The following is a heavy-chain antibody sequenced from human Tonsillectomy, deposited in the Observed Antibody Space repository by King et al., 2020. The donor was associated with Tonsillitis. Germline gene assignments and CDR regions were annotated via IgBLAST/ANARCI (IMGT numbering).Heavy chain of an antibody. J-gene: IGHJ4*02. Sequence: QLVQFGAEVKKPGASVKVSCKASGYTFTTYDINWVRQASGQGLEWMGWLKPNSGSTGYAEKFQGRATMTTNTSINTAYLELSDLRSDDTAVYYCARLSLHRGVRQDFDLWGQGTLVTVSS. V-gene: IGHV1-8*02. CDR2: LKPNSGST. D-gene: IGHD3-10*01. CDR3: ARLSLHRGVRQDFDL. CDR1: GYTFTTYD.